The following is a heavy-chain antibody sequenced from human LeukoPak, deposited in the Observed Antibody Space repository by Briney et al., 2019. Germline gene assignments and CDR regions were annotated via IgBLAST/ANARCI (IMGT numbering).Heavy chain of an antibody. Sequence: SETLSLTCTVSGGSISSYYWSWIRQPPGKGLEWIGYIYYSGSTNYNPSLKSRVTISVDTSKNQFSLKLSSVTAADTAVYYCAGGPQQLALGVADYWGQGTLVTVSS. J-gene: IGHJ4*02. CDR2: IYYSGST. V-gene: IGHV4-59*01. CDR1: GGSISSYY. D-gene: IGHD6-13*01. CDR3: AGGPQQLALGVADY.